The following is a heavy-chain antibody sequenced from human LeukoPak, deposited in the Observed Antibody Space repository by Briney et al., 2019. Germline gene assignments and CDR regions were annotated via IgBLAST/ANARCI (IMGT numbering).Heavy chain of an antibody. CDR2: IYYSGST. CDR3: AREVGRPTTVTTRYFDY. J-gene: IGHJ4*02. D-gene: IGHD4-17*01. Sequence: SETPSLTCTVSGGSISSGGYYWSWIRQQPGRGVEWVGYIYYSGSTYYNQSLKSRVTISVDTYKNQLSLKVSSVTAADTAVYYRAREVGRPTTVTTRYFDYWGQGTLVTVSS. CDR1: GGSISSGGYY. V-gene: IGHV4-31*03.